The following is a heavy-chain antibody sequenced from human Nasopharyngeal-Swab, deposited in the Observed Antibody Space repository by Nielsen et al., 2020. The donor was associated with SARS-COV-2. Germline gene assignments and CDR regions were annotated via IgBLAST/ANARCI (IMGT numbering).Heavy chain of an antibody. Sequence: SETLSLTCAVYGGSFSGYYWSWIRQPPGKGLEWIGEINHSGSTNYNPSLKSRVTISVDTSNNHFFLRLSSVTAADTAVYYCAGHPADFDYWGQGALVTVSS. V-gene: IGHV4-34*01. CDR2: INHSGST. J-gene: IGHJ4*02. D-gene: IGHD6-25*01. CDR3: AGHPADFDY. CDR1: GGSFSGYY.